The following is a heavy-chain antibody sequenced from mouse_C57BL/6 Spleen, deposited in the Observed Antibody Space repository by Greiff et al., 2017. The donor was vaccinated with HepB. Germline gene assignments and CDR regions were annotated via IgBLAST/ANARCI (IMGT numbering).Heavy chain of an antibody. CDR3: ARRAGTRGYYYAMDY. V-gene: IGHV5-15*01. D-gene: IGHD4-1*01. CDR2: ISNLAYSI. Sequence: EVQLVESGGGLVQPGGSLKLSCAASGFTFSDYGMAWVRQAPRKGPEWVAFISNLAYSIYYADTVTGRFTISRENAKNTLYLEMSSLRSEDTAMYYCARRAGTRGYYYAMDYWGQGTSVTVSS. J-gene: IGHJ4*01. CDR1: GFTFSDYG.